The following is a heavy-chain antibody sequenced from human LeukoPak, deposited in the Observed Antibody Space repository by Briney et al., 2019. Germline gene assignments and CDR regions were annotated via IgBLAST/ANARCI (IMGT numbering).Heavy chain of an antibody. D-gene: IGHD2-2*01. Sequence: GESLKISCKGSGYSFSSYWIAWVRQMPGKGLEWMGIIYPRDSDTRYSPSFQGQVTISADKSISTAYLQWSSLKASDTAMYYCARQSVPAANWFDPWGQGTLVTVSS. CDR2: IYPRDSDT. V-gene: IGHV5-51*01. CDR3: ARQSVPAANWFDP. J-gene: IGHJ5*02. CDR1: GYSFSSYW.